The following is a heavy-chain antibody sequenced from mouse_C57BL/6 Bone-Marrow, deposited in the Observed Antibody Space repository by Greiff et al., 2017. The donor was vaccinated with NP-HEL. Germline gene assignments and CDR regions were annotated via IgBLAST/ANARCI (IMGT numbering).Heavy chain of an antibody. D-gene: IGHD2-4*01. CDR3: AREGANYDPFAY. CDR2: ISYDGSN. CDR1: GYSITSGYY. V-gene: IGHV3-6*01. J-gene: IGHJ3*01. Sequence: EVKLQESGPGLVKPSQSLSLTCSVTGYSITSGYYWNWIRQFPGNKLEWMGYISYDGSNNYNPSLKNRISITRDTSKNQFFLKLNSVTTEDTATYYCAREGANYDPFAYWGQGTLVTVSA.